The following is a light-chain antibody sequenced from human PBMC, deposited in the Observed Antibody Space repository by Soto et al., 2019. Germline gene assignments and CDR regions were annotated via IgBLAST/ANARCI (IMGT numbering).Light chain of an antibody. CDR1: QSIFYSSNNKNY. J-gene: IGKJ5*01. Sequence: DIVMTQSPDSLAVSLGERATINCKSSQSIFYSSNNKNYLAWYQQRPGQPPRLLIYWASTRESGVPDRFSGSGSGTDFALTISSLQAEDVAVYYCQQYNNWPVTFGQGTRLEIK. CDR3: QQYNNWPVT. CDR2: WAS. V-gene: IGKV4-1*01.